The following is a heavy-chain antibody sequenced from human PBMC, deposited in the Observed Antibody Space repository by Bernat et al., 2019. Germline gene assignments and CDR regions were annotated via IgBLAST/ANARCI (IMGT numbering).Heavy chain of an antibody. CDR1: GFTFSSYA. D-gene: IGHD5-18*01. Sequence: QVQLVESGGGLVKPGGSLRLSCAASGFTFSSYAMHWVRQAPGKGLEWVAVISYDGSNKYYADSVKGRFTISRDNSKNTLYLQMNSLRAEDTAVYYCARGPMGTAWPYGAFDSWGQGTMVTVSS. V-gene: IGHV3-30-3*01. CDR3: ARGPMGTAWPYGAFDS. CDR2: ISYDGSNK. J-gene: IGHJ3*02.